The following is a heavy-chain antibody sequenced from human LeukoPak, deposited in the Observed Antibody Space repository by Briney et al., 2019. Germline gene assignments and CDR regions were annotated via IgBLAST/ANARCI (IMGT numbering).Heavy chain of an antibody. CDR2: IYPGDSDT. CDR3: ARRYSTSSGASDAFDI. D-gene: IGHD6-6*01. J-gene: IGHJ3*02. CDR1: GYSFTSYW. V-gene: IGHV5-51*01. Sequence: GESLKISCKGSGYSFTSYWIGWVRQMPGKGLEWMGIIYPGDSDTRYSPSFQGQVTISADKSISTAYLQWSSLQASDTAIYYCARRYSTSSGASDAFDIWAQGTMVTASS.